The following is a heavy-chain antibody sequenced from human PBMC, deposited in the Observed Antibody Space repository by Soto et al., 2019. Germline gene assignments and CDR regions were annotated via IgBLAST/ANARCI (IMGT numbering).Heavy chain of an antibody. CDR1: RFTFSNSD. CDR3: AKGYCGGDCYRWPDGIYGMDG. J-gene: IGHJ6*02. Sequence: LSCAASRFTFSNSDGSLVRQAPGKGLEWGSGIRGSGSNIYYADSVKGRFTISRDNSKNTLYLQRNSLRAEDTAVYYCAKGYCGGDCYRWPDGIYGMDGWGQGITVTGSS. D-gene: IGHD2-21*02. V-gene: IGHV3-23*01. CDR2: IRGSGSNI.